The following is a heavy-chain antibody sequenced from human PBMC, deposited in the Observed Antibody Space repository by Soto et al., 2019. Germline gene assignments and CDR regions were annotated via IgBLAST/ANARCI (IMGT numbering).Heavy chain of an antibody. CDR1: GFTFDDYA. V-gene: IGHV3-9*01. CDR3: AKDRSGEEGSFDY. CDR2: ISWNSGSI. J-gene: IGHJ4*02. D-gene: IGHD6-19*01. Sequence: EVQLVESGGGLVQPGRSLRLSCAASGFTFDDYAMHWVRQAPGKGLEWVSGISWNSGSIGYADSVKGRFTISRDNAKNSLYLQMNSLRAEDTALYYCAKDRSGEEGSFDYWGQGTLVTVSS.